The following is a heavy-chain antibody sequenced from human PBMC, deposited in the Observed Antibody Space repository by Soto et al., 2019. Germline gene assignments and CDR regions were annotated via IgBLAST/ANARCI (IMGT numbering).Heavy chain of an antibody. CDR1: GFSLNSTAVG. CDR2: IYWDDDN. Sequence: QITLKESGPTLVKPTQTLTLTCSFSGFSLNSTAVGVNWIRQPPGKALEWLALIYWDDDNHYSPSLQSRLTITKDTSKTPVVLTMTNMDPVDTATYYCAHGSGWLSDYWGQGTLVTVSS. V-gene: IGHV2-5*02. CDR3: AHGSGWLSDY. D-gene: IGHD6-19*01. J-gene: IGHJ4*02.